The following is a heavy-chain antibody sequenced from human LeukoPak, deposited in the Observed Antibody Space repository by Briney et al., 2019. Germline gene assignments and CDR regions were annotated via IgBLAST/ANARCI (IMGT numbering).Heavy chain of an antibody. CDR1: GYTFTSYG. J-gene: IGHJ4*02. Sequence: ASVKVSCKASGYTFTSYGISWVRQAPGQGLEWMGWISAYNGNTNYAQKLQGRVAMTTDTSTSTAYMELRSLRSDDTAVYYCARGALRGYYWELRFDYWGQGTLVTVSS. CDR3: ARGALRGYYWELRFDY. D-gene: IGHD1-26*01. V-gene: IGHV1-18*01. CDR2: ISAYNGNT.